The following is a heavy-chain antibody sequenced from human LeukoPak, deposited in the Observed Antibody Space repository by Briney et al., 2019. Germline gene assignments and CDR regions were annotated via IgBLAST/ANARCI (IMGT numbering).Heavy chain of an antibody. CDR3: SRDMSPAMDV. CDR1: GFTFSTYA. CDR2: ISHDGSNK. D-gene: IGHD3-10*02. J-gene: IGHJ6*04. Sequence: GGSLRLSCAASGFTFSTYAMHWVRQAPGKGLEWVAVISHDGSNKYYADSVKGRFTISRDISKNTLYLQMNSLRAEDTAMYYCSRDMSPAMDVWGKGTTVTVSS. V-gene: IGHV3-30*04.